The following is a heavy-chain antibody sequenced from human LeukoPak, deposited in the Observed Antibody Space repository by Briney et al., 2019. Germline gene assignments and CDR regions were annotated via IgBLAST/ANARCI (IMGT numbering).Heavy chain of an antibody. CDR2: IYYSGST. CDR1: GGSISGYY. Sequence: NSSETLSLTCTVSGGSISGYYWSWIRQPLGKGLEWIGYIYYSGSTNYNPSLNSRVTISVDTSKNQFSLKLTSVTAADTAVYYCARLRDAFDIWGQGTMVTVSS. D-gene: IGHD5-12*01. CDR3: ARLRDAFDI. J-gene: IGHJ3*02. V-gene: IGHV4-59*03.